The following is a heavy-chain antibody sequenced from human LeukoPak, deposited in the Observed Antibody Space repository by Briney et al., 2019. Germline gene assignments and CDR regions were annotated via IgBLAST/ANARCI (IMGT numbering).Heavy chain of an antibody. J-gene: IGHJ5*02. Sequence: SETLSLTCNVSGGSISTTNNYWGWIRQAPGKGLEWIGTVFYSGTTYYNPSLKSRLIISVDTSRNQFSLILSSMTAADTAVYYCARVSKGTYYDIWSGYSDWFDPWGQGILVTVSS. CDR1: GGSISTTNNY. CDR3: ARVSKGTYYDIWSGYSDWFDP. D-gene: IGHD3-3*01. CDR2: VFYSGTT. V-gene: IGHV4-39*01.